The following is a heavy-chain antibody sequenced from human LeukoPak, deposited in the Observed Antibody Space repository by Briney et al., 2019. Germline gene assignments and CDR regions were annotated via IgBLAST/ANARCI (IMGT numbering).Heavy chain of an antibody. CDR3: ARDLDSSSWYVGY. D-gene: IGHD6-13*01. V-gene: IGHV4-38-2*02. Sequence: SETLPLTCTVSGYSISSGYYCGWIRQPPGGGLEWIGSIYHSANAYSNPSLKSRVTISVDTSKNQFSLKLTSVTAADTAVYYCARDLDSSSWYVGYWGQGTLVTVSS. CDR2: IYHSANA. CDR1: GYSISSGYY. J-gene: IGHJ4*02.